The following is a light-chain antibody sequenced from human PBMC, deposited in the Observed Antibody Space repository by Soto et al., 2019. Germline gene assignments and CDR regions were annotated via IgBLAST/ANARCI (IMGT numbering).Light chain of an antibody. V-gene: IGLV2-23*02. J-gene: IGLJ2*01. Sequence: QSALTQPASVSGSPGQSITISCTGTSSDVGSYNLVSWYQQHPGKAPKVMIYEVSKRPSGVSNRFSGSKSGNTASLTISGLQAEDEADYYCCSYAGSGVVFGGGTKLTVL. CDR3: CSYAGSGVV. CDR1: SSDVGSYNL. CDR2: EVS.